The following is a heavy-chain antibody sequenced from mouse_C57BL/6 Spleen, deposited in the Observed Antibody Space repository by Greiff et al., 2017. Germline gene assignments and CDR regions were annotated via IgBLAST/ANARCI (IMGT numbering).Heavy chain of an antibody. J-gene: IGHJ4*01. Sequence: EVKLVESGGGLVKPGGSLKLSCAASGFTFSDYGMHWVRQAPEKGLEWVAYISSGSSTIYYADTVKGRFTISRDNAKNTLFLQMTSLRSEDTAMYYCAREDYGSSYVGDMDYWGQGTSVTVSS. V-gene: IGHV5-17*01. CDR2: ISSGSSTI. CDR1: GFTFSDYG. D-gene: IGHD1-1*01. CDR3: AREDYGSSYVGDMDY.